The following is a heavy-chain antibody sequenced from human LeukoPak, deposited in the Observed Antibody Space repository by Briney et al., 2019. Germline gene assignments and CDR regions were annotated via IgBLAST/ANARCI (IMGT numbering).Heavy chain of an antibody. CDR3: ARDPRRLGYCSSTSCYFLWFDP. V-gene: IGHV3-21*01. CDR1: GFTFSSYS. J-gene: IGHJ5*02. D-gene: IGHD2-2*01. CDR2: ISSSSSYI. Sequence: GGSLRLSCAASGFTFSSYSMNWVRQAPGKGLEWVSSISSSSSYIYYVDSVKGRFTISRDNAKNSLYLQMNSLRAEDTAVYYCARDPRRLGYCSSTSCYFLWFDPWGQGTLVTVSS.